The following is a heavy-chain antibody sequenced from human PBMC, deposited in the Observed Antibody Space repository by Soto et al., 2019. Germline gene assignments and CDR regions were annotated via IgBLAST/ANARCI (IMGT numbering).Heavy chain of an antibody. CDR2: IYHSGST. CDR3: ARGRYYDFWSGYSTYYYYYMAV. CDR1: GGSFSGYY. Sequence: SETLSLTCAVYGGSFSGYYWSWIRQPPGKGLEWIGDIYHSGSTNYNPSLKSRVTISVDTSKNQFSLKLSSVTAADTAVYYCARGRYYDFWSGYSTYYYYYMAVWGKGTTVTVSS. J-gene: IGHJ6*03. D-gene: IGHD3-3*01. V-gene: IGHV4-34*09.